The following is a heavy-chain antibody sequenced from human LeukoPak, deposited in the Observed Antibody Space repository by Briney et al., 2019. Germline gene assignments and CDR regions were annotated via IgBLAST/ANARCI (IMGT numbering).Heavy chain of an antibody. J-gene: IGHJ6*02. CDR3: ARVRQSDYHGSGSGYYGMDV. CDR2: ISGSGGTI. V-gene: IGHV3-11*01. Sequence: PGGSLRLSCAASGFTFSDYYMSWVRQAPGKGLEWVSSISGSGGTIYYADSVKGRFTISRDNAKNSLYLQMNSLRAEDTAVYYCARVRQSDYHGSGSGYYGMDVWGQGTTVTVSS. CDR1: GFTFSDYY. D-gene: IGHD3-10*01.